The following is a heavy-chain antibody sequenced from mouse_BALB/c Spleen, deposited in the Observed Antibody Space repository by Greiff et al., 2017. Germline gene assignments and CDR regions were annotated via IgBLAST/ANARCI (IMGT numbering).Heavy chain of an antibody. Sequence: EVQVVESGGGLVKPGGSLKLSCAASGFTFSSYAMSWVRQTPEKRLEWVASISSGGSTYYPDSVKGRFTISRDNARNILYLQMSSLRSEDTAMYYCARAYGYDPWFAYWGQGTLVTVSA. V-gene: IGHV5-6-5*01. CDR1: GFTFSSYA. CDR3: ARAYGYDPWFAY. CDR2: ISSGGST. J-gene: IGHJ3*01. D-gene: IGHD2-2*01.